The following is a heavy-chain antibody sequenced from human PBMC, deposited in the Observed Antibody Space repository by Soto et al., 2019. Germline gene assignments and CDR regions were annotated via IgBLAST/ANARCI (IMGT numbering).Heavy chain of an antibody. Sequence: EVQLLESGGDLVQPGGSLRLSCAASGFTFSSYAMTWVRQAPGRGLECVSVITNSGDDAHYISSVKGRFTSSRDNSKNTVFLQMDRLRVEDTAVYYCAKGSAPWCSGVRCYPFDRWGQGTLVTVSS. V-gene: IGHV3-23*05. D-gene: IGHD2-15*01. CDR3: AKGSAPWCSGVRCYPFDR. CDR1: GFTFSSYA. CDR2: ITNSGDDA. J-gene: IGHJ4*02.